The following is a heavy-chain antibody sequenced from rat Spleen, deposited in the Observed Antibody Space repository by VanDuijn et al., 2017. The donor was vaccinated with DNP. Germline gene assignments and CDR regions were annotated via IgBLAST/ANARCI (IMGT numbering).Heavy chain of an antibody. CDR3: ASYYYSSYISYAMDA. J-gene: IGHJ4*01. V-gene: IGHV3-1*01. Sequence: EVQLQESGPGLVKPSQSLSLTCSVTGYSITSNYWAWIRKFPGNKMEWIGYIIYSCSTGYNPSLKGRISITRDTSKNHFFLQLNSVAAEDTATYYCASYYYSSYISYAMDAWGQGTSVTVSS. CDR1: GYSITSNY. D-gene: IGHD1-2*01. CDR2: IIYSCST.